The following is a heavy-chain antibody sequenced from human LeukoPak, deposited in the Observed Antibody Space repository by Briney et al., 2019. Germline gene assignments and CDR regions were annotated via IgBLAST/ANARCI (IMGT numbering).Heavy chain of an antibody. Sequence: PGGSLRLSCAASGFTFSSYDMHWVRQATGKGLEWVSAIGTAGDTYYPGSVKGRFTISRDNSKNTLYLQMNSLRAEDTAVYYCARDLQYRYWGQGTLVTVSS. CDR1: GFTFSSYD. CDR3: ARDLQYRY. D-gene: IGHD4-11*01. J-gene: IGHJ4*02. V-gene: IGHV3-13*01. CDR2: IGTAGDT.